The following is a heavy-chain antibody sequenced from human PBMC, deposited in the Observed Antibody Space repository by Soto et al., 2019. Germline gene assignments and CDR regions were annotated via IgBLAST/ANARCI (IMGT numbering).Heavy chain of an antibody. CDR3: ARASGPFDY. V-gene: IGHV3-33*01. CDR1: GFPFSTYG. CDR2: IWFDGSIQ. D-gene: IGHD1-26*01. Sequence: QVQLVESGGGMVQPGRSLRLSCAASGFPFSTYGMHWVRQAPGKGLEWVAVIWFDGSIQYYGDSVKGRFTISRDNSKNTLYLQMNSLRAEDTAVYYCARASGPFDYWGQGTLVTVSS. J-gene: IGHJ4*02.